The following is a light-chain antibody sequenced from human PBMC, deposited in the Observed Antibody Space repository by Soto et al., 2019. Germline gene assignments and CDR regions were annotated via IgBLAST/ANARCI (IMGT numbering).Light chain of an antibody. CDR3: AAWDDSPNGREV. CDR1: SSNIGSNS. V-gene: IGLV1-44*01. CDR2: SNN. Sequence: QSALTQPPSASGTPGQRVTISCSGSSSNIGSNSVNWYQQLPGATPKLLIYSNNQRPSGVPDRFSGSKSGTSASLAISGLQSEDEADYYCAAWDDSPNGREVFGTGTKVTVL. J-gene: IGLJ1*01.